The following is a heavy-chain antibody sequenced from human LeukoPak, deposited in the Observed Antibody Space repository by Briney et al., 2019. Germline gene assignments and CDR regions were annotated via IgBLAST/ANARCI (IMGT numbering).Heavy chain of an antibody. CDR3: ARDISQDIVATTGQSP. J-gene: IGHJ5*02. V-gene: IGHV1-2*02. CDR1: GYTFTGYY. CDR2: INPNSGGT. D-gene: IGHD5-12*01. Sequence: ASVKVSCKASGYTFTGYYVHWVRQAPGQGLEWMGWINPNSGGTNYAQKFQGRVTMTRDTSISTAYMELNRPRSDDTAVFYCARDISQDIVATTGQSPWGQGTLVTVSS.